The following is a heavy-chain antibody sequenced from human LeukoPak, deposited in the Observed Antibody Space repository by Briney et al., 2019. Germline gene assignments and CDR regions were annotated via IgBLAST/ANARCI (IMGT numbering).Heavy chain of an antibody. CDR2: IYYSGST. J-gene: IGHJ6*03. CDR1: GGSISSYY. Sequence: ASETLSLTCTVSGGSISSYYWGWIRQPPGKGLEWIGYIYYSGSTNYNPSLKSRVTISVDTSKNQFSLKLSSVTAADTAVHYCARVGVTIFGVVKGYYYYYMDVWGKGTTVTVSS. V-gene: IGHV4-59*01. CDR3: ARVGVTIFGVVKGYYYYYMDV. D-gene: IGHD3-3*01.